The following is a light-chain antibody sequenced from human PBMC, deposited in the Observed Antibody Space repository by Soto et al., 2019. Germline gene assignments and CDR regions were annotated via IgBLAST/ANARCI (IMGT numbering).Light chain of an antibody. V-gene: IGLV2-11*01. CDR1: SSDVGGYNY. CDR2: DVS. CDR3: CSYAGSYTYV. J-gene: IGLJ1*01. Sequence: QSARTQPRSVSGSPGQSVTISCTGTSSDVGGYNYVSWYQQHPGKAPKLMIYDVSKRPSGVPDRFSGSKSGNTASLTISGLQAEDEADYYCCSYAGSYTYVFGTGTKVT.